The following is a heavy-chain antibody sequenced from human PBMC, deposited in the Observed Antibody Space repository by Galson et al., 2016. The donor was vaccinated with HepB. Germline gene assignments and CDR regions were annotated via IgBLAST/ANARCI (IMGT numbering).Heavy chain of an antibody. CDR1: GFTFNVYG. CDR2: ISHDGSNS. Sequence: SLRLSCAASGFTFNVYGMHWVRQAPGKGLEWVASISHDGSNSYHADSVKGRFTISRDNFKSTLYLEMNSLRGEDTAIYYCAKGDYDVLRYSDHWGQGTLVTVSS. J-gene: IGHJ4*02. V-gene: IGHV3-30*18. CDR3: AKGDYDVLRYSDH. D-gene: IGHD3-9*01.